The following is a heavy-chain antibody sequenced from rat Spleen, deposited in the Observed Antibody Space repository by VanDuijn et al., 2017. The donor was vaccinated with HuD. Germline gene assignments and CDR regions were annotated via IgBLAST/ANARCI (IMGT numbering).Heavy chain of an antibody. CDR1: GFTFSDYA. J-gene: IGHJ2*01. Sequence: EVQLVESGGGLVQPGRSLKLSCAASGFTFSDYAMAWVRQAPKKGLEWVASILNTGGITNYPDSVKGRFTITRDNAENTLSLQMNSLRSEDTATYYCTRGGSSRFDYWGQGVMVTVSS. CDR2: ILNTGGIT. D-gene: IGHD1-2*01. V-gene: IGHV5-17*01. CDR3: TRGGSSRFDY.